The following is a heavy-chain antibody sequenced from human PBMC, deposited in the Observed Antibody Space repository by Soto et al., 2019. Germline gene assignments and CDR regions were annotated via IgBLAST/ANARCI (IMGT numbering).Heavy chain of an antibody. CDR1: GFAFSGYW. Sequence: EVQLVESGGGLVQPGGSLRLSCAASGFAFSGYWMSWVRQAPGKGLEWVANIKQDGSEQFYVDSVKGRFTISRDNAKNSLYLQMNSLRAEDTAVYYCAREAVWGQGTTVTVSS. V-gene: IGHV3-7*05. CDR3: AREAV. CDR2: IKQDGSEQ. J-gene: IGHJ6*02.